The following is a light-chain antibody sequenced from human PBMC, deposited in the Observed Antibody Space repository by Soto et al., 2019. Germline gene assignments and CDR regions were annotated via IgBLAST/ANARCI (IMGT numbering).Light chain of an antibody. CDR3: QKYNSAPLT. J-gene: IGKJ4*01. CDR1: QAIGVY. V-gene: IGKV1-27*01. Sequence: DIQVTQSPSSLSASLGDRVTITCRANQAIGVYLAWFQQQPGKVPKLLIYAASALPSGVPTRFSGSGSGTDFTLTSSSLHPEDIATYYFQKYNSAPLTFGGGTKVEI. CDR2: AAS.